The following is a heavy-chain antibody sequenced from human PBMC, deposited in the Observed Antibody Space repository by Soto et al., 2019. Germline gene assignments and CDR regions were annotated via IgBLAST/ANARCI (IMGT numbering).Heavy chain of an antibody. CDR1: GFTFSSHA. D-gene: IGHD2-8*01. J-gene: IGHJ4*02. CDR3: AGFGVGDRDDK. CDR2: IWNAGNNK. V-gene: IGHV3-33*01. Sequence: GGSLRLSCAASGFTFSSHAMNWVRQAPGKGLEWVALIWNAGNNKYYADAGSVKGRFTISRDNSRNTLYLEINNARADDTAVYYCAGFGVGDRDDKWGQGTLVTVSS.